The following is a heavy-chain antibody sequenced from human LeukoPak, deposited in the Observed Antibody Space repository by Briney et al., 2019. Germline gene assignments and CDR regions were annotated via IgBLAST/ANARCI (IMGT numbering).Heavy chain of an antibody. J-gene: IGHJ6*02. CDR3: ASPGVPPHYYYYYGMDV. V-gene: IGHV1-69*01. D-gene: IGHD3-10*01. CDR2: IIPIFGTA. CDR1: GGTFSSYA. Sequence: SVKVSCKASGGTFSSYAISWVRQAPGQGLEWMRGIIPIFGTANYAQKFQGRVTITADESTSTAYMELSSLRSEDTAVYYCASPGVPPHYYYYYGMDVWGQGTTVTVSS.